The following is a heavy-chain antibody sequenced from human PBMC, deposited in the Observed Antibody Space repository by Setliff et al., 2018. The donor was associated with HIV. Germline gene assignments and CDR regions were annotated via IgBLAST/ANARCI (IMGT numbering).Heavy chain of an antibody. J-gene: IGHJ5*02. D-gene: IGHD3-10*01. Sequence: PSETLSLTCGVSGYSMSSGYYWGWIRQPPGKGLEWIGNVYHTGSTYYNPSLSSRVTISVDTSKNSFSLNLTSVTAADTAVYFCARARGPPLPVLDLWGQGTLVTVSS. CDR3: ARARGPPLPVLDL. V-gene: IGHV4-38-2*01. CDR2: VYHTGST. CDR1: GYSMSSGYY.